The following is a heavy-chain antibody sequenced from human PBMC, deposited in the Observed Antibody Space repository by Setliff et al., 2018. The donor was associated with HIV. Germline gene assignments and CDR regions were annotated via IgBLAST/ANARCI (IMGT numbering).Heavy chain of an antibody. CDR2: IDTSGST. J-gene: IGHJ6*02. CDR3: ARMPYILPGHYGSRDYHGLHV. Sequence: PSETLSLTCTVYGASISSGTYYWSWIRQPAGRGLEWIGSIDTSGSTNYNPSLRSRVTISVDTSKNQFSLKLCPVAASDTAVYYCARMPYILPGHYGSRDYHGLHVWGQGTSVTVSS. V-gene: IGHV4-61*02. CDR1: GASISSGTYY. D-gene: IGHD3-9*01.